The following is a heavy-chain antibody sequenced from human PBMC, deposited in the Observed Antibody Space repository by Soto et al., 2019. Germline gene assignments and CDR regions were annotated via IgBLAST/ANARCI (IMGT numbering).Heavy chain of an antibody. J-gene: IGHJ6*02. V-gene: IGHV1-8*01. CDR3: ARAMTDYGMDV. CDR1: GYTFTSYD. CDR2: MNPNSGNT. Sequence: QVQLVQSGAEMKKPGASVKVSCKASGYTFTSYDGSWVRQATGQGLEWMGWMNPNSGNTGYAQKFLGRVTMTRNTSISTAYMELSSLRSEDTAVYYCARAMTDYGMDVWGQGTTVTVSS.